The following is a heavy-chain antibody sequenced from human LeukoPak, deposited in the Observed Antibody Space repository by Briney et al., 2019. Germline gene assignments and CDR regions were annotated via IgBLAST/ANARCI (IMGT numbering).Heavy chain of an antibody. D-gene: IGHD1-1*01. Sequence: SQTLSLTCTVPGGSISSGDYYWSWIRQPPGKGLEWIGYIFYNGNPYYNPSLKSRVTMSVDTSKNQFSLKLSSVTAADTAAYSCARHPTTEVAFDIRGQGTMVTVSS. CDR1: GGSISSGDYY. CDR3: ARHPTTEVAFDI. CDR2: IFYNGNP. V-gene: IGHV4-30-4*01. J-gene: IGHJ3*02.